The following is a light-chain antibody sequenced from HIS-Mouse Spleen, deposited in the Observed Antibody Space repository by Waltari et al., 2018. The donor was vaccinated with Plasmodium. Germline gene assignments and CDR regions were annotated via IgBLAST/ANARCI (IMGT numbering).Light chain of an antibody. V-gene: IGKV1-13*02. CDR2: DAS. J-gene: IGKJ4*01. CDR1: QGIISA. CDR3: QQFNSYPLT. Sequence: IQLTQSPSSLAASQGARFTITFRVSQGIISALAWYQQKPGKAPKLLIYDASSLESGVRSRFSGSGDGTDFTLTISSLQPEEFATYYCQQFNSYPLTFGGGTKVEIK.